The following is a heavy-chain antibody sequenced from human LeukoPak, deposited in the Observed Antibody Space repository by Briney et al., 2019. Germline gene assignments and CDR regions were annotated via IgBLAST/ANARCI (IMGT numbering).Heavy chain of an antibody. Sequence: GGSLRLSCAASGFTFDDYAMHWVRQAPGKGLEWVSGISWNSGSIGYADSVKGRFTISRDNAKNSLYLQMNSLRAEDTALYYCAKGGWHTGIVVVPADTFDCWGQGTLVTVSS. CDR2: ISWNSGSI. V-gene: IGHV3-9*01. J-gene: IGHJ4*02. CDR3: AKGGWHTGIVVVPADTFDC. CDR1: GFTFDDYA. D-gene: IGHD2-2*01.